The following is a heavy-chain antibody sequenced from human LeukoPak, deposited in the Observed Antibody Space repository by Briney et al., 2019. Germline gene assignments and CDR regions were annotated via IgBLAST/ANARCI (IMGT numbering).Heavy chain of an antibody. D-gene: IGHD3-16*02. V-gene: IGHV4-34*01. Sequence: SETLSLTCAVYGGSFSGYYWSWIRQPPGKGLEWIGEINHSGTTDYNPSLKSRVTISVDTSKNQFSLKVSFVTAADTAVYYCAIGWITFGGVITNWGQGTLVTVSS. J-gene: IGHJ4*02. CDR3: AIGWITFGGVITN. CDR2: INHSGTT. CDR1: GGSFSGYY.